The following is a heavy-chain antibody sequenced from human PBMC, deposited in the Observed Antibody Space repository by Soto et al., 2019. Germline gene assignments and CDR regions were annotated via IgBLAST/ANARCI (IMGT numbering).Heavy chain of an antibody. CDR2: IYYSGST. Sequence: SETLCLTCTVSGGSISRYYWSWSRQPPGKGLEWIGYIYYSGSTNYNPSLKSRVTISVDTSKNQVSLNLSSVTAADTAVYYCARLPGGARDWFDSWGQGTLVTVS. CDR3: ARLPGGARDWFDS. J-gene: IGHJ5*01. V-gene: IGHV4-59*08. CDR1: GGSISRYY. D-gene: IGHD3-10*01.